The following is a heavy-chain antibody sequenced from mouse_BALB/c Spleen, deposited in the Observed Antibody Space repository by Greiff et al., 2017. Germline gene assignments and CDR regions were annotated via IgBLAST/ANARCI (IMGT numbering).Heavy chain of an antibody. CDR1: GYSITSGYY. CDR3: ARGGYGGAWFAY. D-gene: IGHD2-2*01. J-gene: IGHJ3*01. V-gene: IGHV3-6*02. Sequence: EVKLLESGPGLVKPSQSLSLTCSVTGYSITSGYYWNWIRQFPGNQLEWMGYISYDGSNNYNPSLKNRISITRDTSKNQFFLKLNSVTTEDTATYYCARGGYGGAWFAYWGQGTLVTVSA. CDR2: ISYDGSN.